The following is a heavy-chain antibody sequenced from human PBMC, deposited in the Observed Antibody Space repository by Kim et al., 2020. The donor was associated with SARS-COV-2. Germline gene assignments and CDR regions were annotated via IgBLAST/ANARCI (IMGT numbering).Heavy chain of an antibody. CDR1: GYSFKTYW. CDR2: IYPGDSDT. CDR3: ARLSMISGSHADY. Sequence: GESLKISCKGSGYSFKTYWICWVRQMPGNGLEWMGIIYPGDSDTAYSPSFEGQVTISADKANSTAYLQWSSLKASDTAMYYCARLSMISGSHADYWGQGTLVTVSS. J-gene: IGHJ4*02. D-gene: IGHD1-26*01. V-gene: IGHV5-51*01.